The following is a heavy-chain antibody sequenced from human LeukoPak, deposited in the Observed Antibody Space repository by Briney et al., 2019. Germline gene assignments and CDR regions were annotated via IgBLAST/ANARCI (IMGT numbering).Heavy chain of an antibody. J-gene: IGHJ4*02. Sequence: PSETLSLTCAVYGGSISGYYWSWIRQPPGKGLEWIGEINHSGSTNYNPSHKSRVTISVDTSKNQFSLQLSSVTAAATAVYYGAVAGKLVGRVQSTYWGQGALVTAS. CDR1: GGSISGYY. D-gene: IGHD2-15*01. V-gene: IGHV4-34*01. CDR3: AVAGKLVGRVQSTY. CDR2: INHSGST.